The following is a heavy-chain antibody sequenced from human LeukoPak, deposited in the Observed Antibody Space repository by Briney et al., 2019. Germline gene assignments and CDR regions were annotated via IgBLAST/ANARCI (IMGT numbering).Heavy chain of an antibody. Sequence: PGGSPRLSCAASGFTFSSYAMSWVRQAPGKGLEWVSAISGSGGSTYYADSVKGRFTISRDNSKNTLYLQMNSLRAEDTAVYYCAKDYYYERYKASAAGHDTFFDYWGQGTLVTVSS. CDR1: GFTFSSYA. CDR2: ISGSGGST. D-gene: IGHD6-13*01. J-gene: IGHJ4*02. CDR3: AKDYYYERYKASAAGHDTFFDY. V-gene: IGHV3-23*01.